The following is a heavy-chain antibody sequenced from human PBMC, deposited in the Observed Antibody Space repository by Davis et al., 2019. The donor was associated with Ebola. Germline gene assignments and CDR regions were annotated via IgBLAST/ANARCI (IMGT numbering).Heavy chain of an antibody. V-gene: IGHV4-39*07. Sequence: SETLSLTCSVSGGSISSGTYYWGWVRQPPGKGLEWIGAIYYNGRTYYNSSLESRVTISLDTSKNQFSLKLRSVTAADTAVYFCARLQVGYSSSWTDWGQGTLVTVSS. CDR3: ARLQVGYSSSWTD. CDR1: GGSISSGTYY. D-gene: IGHD6-13*01. CDR2: IYYNGRT. J-gene: IGHJ4*02.